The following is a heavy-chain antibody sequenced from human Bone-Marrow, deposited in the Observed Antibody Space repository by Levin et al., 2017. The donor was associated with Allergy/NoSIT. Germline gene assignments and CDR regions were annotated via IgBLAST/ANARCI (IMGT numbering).Heavy chain of an antibody. CDR2: IKSKTDGGTT. Sequence: GGSLRLSCAASGFTFSNAWMSWVRQAPGKGLEWVGRIKSKTDGGTTDYAAPVKGRFTISRDDSKNTLYLQMNSLKTEDTAVYYCTTEPYYYDSSGYPDYWGQGTLVTVSS. CDR1: GFTFSNAW. V-gene: IGHV3-15*01. D-gene: IGHD3-22*01. J-gene: IGHJ4*02. CDR3: TTEPYYYDSSGYPDY.